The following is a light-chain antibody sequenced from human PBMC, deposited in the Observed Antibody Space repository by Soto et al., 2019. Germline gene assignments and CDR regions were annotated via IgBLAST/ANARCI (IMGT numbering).Light chain of an antibody. CDR1: QSISTW. Sequence: DIQMTQSPSTLSASVGDRVTITCRASQSISTWLAWYQQKPGKAPKFLIFDGSSLQSGVPSRFSGSGSGTEFTLAISGLQPDDFATYYCQQYSSFSSFGQGTKVEI. CDR2: DGS. CDR3: QQYSSFSS. J-gene: IGKJ1*01. V-gene: IGKV1-5*01.